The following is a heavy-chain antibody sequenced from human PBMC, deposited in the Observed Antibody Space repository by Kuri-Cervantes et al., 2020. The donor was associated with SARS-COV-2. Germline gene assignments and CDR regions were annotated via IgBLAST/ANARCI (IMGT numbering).Heavy chain of an antibody. CDR1: GGSISSYY. Sequence: SETLSLTSTVDGGSISSYYWSWIRQPPGKGLEWIGYIYYSGSTNYNPSPKSRVTISVDTSKNQLSLKLSSVTAADTAVYCCASHLYSSSWYKRYGWFDPWGQGTLVTVYS. D-gene: IGHD6-13*01. V-gene: IGHV4-59*08. J-gene: IGHJ5*02. CDR3: ASHLYSSSWYKRYGWFDP. CDR2: IYYSGST.